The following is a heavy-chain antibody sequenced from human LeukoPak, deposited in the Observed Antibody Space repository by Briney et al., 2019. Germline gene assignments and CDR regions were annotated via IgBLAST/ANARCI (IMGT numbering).Heavy chain of an antibody. CDR1: GGSISSGGYY. Sequence: PSQTLSLTCTVSGGSISSGGYYWSWIRQHPGKGPEWIGYIYYSGSTYYNPSLKSRVTISVDTSKNQFSLKLSSVTAADTAVYYCARAAGSPPYWYFDLWGRGTLVTVSS. D-gene: IGHD6-19*01. CDR3: ARAAGSPPYWYFDL. V-gene: IGHV4-31*03. CDR2: IYYSGST. J-gene: IGHJ2*01.